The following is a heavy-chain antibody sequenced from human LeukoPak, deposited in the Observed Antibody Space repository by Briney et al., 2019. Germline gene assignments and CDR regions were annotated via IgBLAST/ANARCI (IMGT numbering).Heavy chain of an antibody. J-gene: IGHJ4*02. CDR2: ISYDGSNK. Sequence: GGSLRLSCAASGFTFSSYAMHWVRQAPGKGLEWVAVISYDGSNKYYADSVKGRFTTSRDNSKNTLYLQMNSLRAEDTAVYYCARDRRQWLVPGVGYFDYWGQGTLVAVSS. D-gene: IGHD6-19*01. CDR3: ARDRRQWLVPGVGYFDY. V-gene: IGHV3-30-3*01. CDR1: GFTFSSYA.